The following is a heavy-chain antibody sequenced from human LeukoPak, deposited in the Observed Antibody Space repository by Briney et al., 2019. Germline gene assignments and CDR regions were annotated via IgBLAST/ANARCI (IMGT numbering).Heavy chain of an antibody. Sequence: GGFLRLSCEASGFTFGSYTMNWVRQVPGKGLEWVSSINHISSYIYYADSVKGRFTISRDNAKNSLYLQMNSLRAEDTAVYYCAKIAIPAAISATWGGLYYFDYWGQGTLVTVSS. CDR2: INHISSYI. CDR1: GFTFGSYT. J-gene: IGHJ4*02. CDR3: AKIAIPAAISATWGGLYYFDY. V-gene: IGHV3-21*01. D-gene: IGHD2-2*01.